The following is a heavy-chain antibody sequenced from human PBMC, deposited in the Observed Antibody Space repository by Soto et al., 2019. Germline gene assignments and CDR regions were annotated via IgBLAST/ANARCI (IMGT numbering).Heavy chain of an antibody. J-gene: IGHJ4*02. CDR2: ISGSGGST. Sequence: PGGSLRLSCAASGFTFSSYAMSWVRQAPGKGLEWVSAISGSGGSTYYADSVKGRFTISRDNSKNTLYLQMNSLRAEDTAVYYCAKDRVRGWLQFLFDYWGQGTLVTVSS. D-gene: IGHD5-12*01. CDR3: AKDRVRGWLQFLFDY. V-gene: IGHV3-23*01. CDR1: GFTFSSYA.